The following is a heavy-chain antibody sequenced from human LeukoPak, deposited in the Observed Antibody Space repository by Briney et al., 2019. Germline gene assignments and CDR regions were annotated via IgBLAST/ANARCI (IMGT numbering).Heavy chain of an antibody. CDR2: ISYNSDTI. Sequence: GGSLRLSCAASGFTFDDYAMHWVRQAPGKGLEWVSGISYNSDTIAYADSVKGRFTISRDNAKNSLYLQMNSLRAEDTALYYCAIDYCGGDCYSGWYFDLWGRGTLVTVSS. J-gene: IGHJ2*01. CDR1: GFTFDDYA. V-gene: IGHV3-9*01. CDR3: AIDYCGGDCYSGWYFDL. D-gene: IGHD2-21*02.